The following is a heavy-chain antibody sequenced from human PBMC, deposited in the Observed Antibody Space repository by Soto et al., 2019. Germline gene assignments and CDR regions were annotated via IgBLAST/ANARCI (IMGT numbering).Heavy chain of an antibody. CDR3: ARGGYYDSSGARNYYFYGMNV. J-gene: IGHJ6*02. Sequence: ASVKVSCKASGYTFSSYGINWVRQAPGQGLEWLGWISPYDGYTHYAQILQGRVSVTTDTSTKTAYMELRSLRSDDTAMYYCARGGYYDSSGARNYYFYGMNVWGQGTTVTVSS. CDR2: ISPYDGYT. V-gene: IGHV1-18*01. D-gene: IGHD3-22*01. CDR1: GYTFSSYG.